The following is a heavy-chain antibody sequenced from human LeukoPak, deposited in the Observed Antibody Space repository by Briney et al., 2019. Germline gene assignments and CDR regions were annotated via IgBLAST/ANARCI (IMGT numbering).Heavy chain of an antibody. CDR2: IYYSGST. V-gene: IGHV4-31*03. J-gene: IGHJ4*02. CDR3: ARASYYFDSSGYYSVGYFDY. Sequence: SETLSLTCTVSGGSISGGGYYWSWIRQHPGKGLXWIGYIYYSGSTYYNPSLKSRVTISVDTSKNQFSLKLTSVTAADTAVYYCARASYYFDSSGYYSVGYFDYWGQGTLVTVSS. CDR1: GGSISGGGYY. D-gene: IGHD3-22*01.